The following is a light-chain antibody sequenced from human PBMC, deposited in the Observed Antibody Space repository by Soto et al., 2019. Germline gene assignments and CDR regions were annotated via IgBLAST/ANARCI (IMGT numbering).Light chain of an antibody. V-gene: IGLV1-44*01. CDR2: SSN. Sequence: SVLTQPPSASGTPGQRVTISCSGSSSNIGSNSVNWYQQLPGTDPKLLMYSSNQRPSGVPARFSGSKSGTSASLAISGLQSEDEADYYCAAWDDSLNGVVFGGGTKLTVL. J-gene: IGLJ2*01. CDR1: SSNIGSNS. CDR3: AAWDDSLNGVV.